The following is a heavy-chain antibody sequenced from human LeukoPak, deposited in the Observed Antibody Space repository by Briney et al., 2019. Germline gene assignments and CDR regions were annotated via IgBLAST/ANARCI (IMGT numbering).Heavy chain of an antibody. D-gene: IGHD5-12*01. CDR2: ISPGGGPT. J-gene: IGHJ4*02. Sequence: PGGSLRLSCEASGFSFGNYWMSWVRQAPGRGLEWVSGISPGGGPTYYADSVRGRFSISRDDLKNTLYLQMTNLRAEDTAVYYCAKDGAWLRFDDWGQGILVTVSS. CDR1: GFSFGNYW. V-gene: IGHV3-23*01. CDR3: AKDGAWLRFDD.